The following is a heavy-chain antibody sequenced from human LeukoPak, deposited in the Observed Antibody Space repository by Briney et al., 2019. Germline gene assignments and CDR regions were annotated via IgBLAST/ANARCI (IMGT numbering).Heavy chain of an antibody. CDR1: GGTFSSYA. D-gene: IGHD1-26*01. V-gene: IGHV1-69*13. CDR3: ARFSVGAFDI. CDR2: IIPIFGTA. J-gene: IGHJ3*02. Sequence: ASVKVSCKASGGTFSSYAISWVRQAPGQGLEWMGGIIPIFGTASYAQKFQGRVTITADESTSTAYMELSSLRSEDTAVYYCARFSVGAFDIWGQGTMVTVSS.